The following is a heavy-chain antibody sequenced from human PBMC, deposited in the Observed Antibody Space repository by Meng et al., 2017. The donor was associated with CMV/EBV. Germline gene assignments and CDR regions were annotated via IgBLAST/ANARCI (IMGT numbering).Heavy chain of an antibody. V-gene: IGHV4-39*01. CDR3: ARQGGGDWGDY. J-gene: IGHJ4*02. Sequence: SETLSLTCTVSGGSISSSSYYWGWIRQPPGKGLEWIGSIYYSGSTYYNPSLKSRVTISVETSKNQFSLKLSSVTAADTAVYYCARQGGGDWGDYWGQGTLVTVSS. CDR1: GGSISSSSYY. CDR2: IYYSGST. D-gene: IGHD3-16*01.